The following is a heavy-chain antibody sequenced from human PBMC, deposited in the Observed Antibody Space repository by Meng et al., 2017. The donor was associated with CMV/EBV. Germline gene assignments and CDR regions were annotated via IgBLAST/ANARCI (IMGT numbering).Heavy chain of an antibody. Sequence: PSGPLSVSCGVFGWCIWSCHSSWNRQPRGKELKLIGEINHNGCTNYNPSLKGRVTISVDTSKIKFSLKLSSVTDADTAVYYSARGVGGWFDPWGQGTLVTVSS. CDR2: INHNGCT. J-gene: IGHJ5*02. CDR3: ARGVGGWFDP. V-gene: IGHV4-34*01. D-gene: IGHD1-26*01. CDR1: GWCIWSCH.